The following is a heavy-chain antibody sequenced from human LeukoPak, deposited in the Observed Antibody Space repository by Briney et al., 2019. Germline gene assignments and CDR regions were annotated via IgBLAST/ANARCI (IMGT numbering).Heavy chain of an antibody. J-gene: IGHJ6*03. V-gene: IGHV3-23*01. D-gene: IGHD3-10*01. Sequence: GGSLRLSCAGSGFSFSDYGMSWVRQPPGKGLEWVSGLSYRGDSTYYADSVKGRFTISRDNAKNSLYLQMNSLRAEDTAVYYCARDEMVRGVIEYYYYMDVWGKGTTVTVSS. CDR3: ARDEMVRGVIEYYYYMDV. CDR1: GFSFSDYG. CDR2: LSYRGDST.